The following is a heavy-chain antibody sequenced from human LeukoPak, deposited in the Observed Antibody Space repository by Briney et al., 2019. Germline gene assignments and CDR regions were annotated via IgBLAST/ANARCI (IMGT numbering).Heavy chain of an antibody. D-gene: IGHD6-13*01. Sequence: ASVKVSCKASGYTFTGYNMHWVRQAPGQGLEWMGWIDPNSGGTNYAQKFQGRVTVTRDTSIGTAYMELSRLRSDDTAVYYCASTMYSSSWYWFDPWGQGTLVTVSS. CDR1: GYTFTGYN. CDR2: IDPNSGGT. CDR3: ASTMYSSSWYWFDP. V-gene: IGHV1-2*02. J-gene: IGHJ5*02.